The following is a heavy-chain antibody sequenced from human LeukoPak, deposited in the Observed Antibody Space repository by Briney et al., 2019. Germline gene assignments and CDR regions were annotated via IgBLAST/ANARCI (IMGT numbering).Heavy chain of an antibody. CDR2: ISAYNGNT. CDR3: ARGTAYGDYVDY. V-gene: IGHV1-18*01. J-gene: IGHJ4*02. CDR1: GYTFTSYG. D-gene: IGHD4-17*01. Sequence: ASVKVSCKASGYTFTSYGISWVRQAPGQGLEWMGWISAYNGNTNYAQKLQGRVTMTRDTSTSTVYMELSSLRSEDTAVYYCARGTAYGDYVDYWGQGTLVTVSS.